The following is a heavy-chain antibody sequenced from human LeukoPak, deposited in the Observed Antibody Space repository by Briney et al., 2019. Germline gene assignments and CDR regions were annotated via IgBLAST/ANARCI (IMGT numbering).Heavy chain of an antibody. CDR1: GFTFSSYG. CDR3: ANYYDILTGYPTYFDY. J-gene: IGHJ4*02. V-gene: IGHV3-23*01. CDR2: ISGSGGST. Sequence: GGSLRLSCAASGFTFSSYGMSWVRQAPGKGLEWVSAISGSGGSTYYADSVKGRFTISRDNSKSTLYLQMNSLRAEDTAVYYCANYYDILTGYPTYFDYWGQGTLVTVSS. D-gene: IGHD3-9*01.